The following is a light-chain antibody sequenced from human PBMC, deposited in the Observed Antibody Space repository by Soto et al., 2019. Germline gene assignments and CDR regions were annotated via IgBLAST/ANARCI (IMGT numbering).Light chain of an antibody. CDR3: CSYAGSSTSV. CDR1: SSDVGSYNL. J-gene: IGLJ1*01. Sequence: QSALTQPASVSGSPGQSITISCTGTSSDVGSYNLVSWYQQHPGKAPKLMIYEVSKRPSGVSNRFPGSKSGNTASLTISGLQAEDEADYYCCSYAGSSTSVFGTGTKLTVL. CDR2: EVS. V-gene: IGLV2-23*02.